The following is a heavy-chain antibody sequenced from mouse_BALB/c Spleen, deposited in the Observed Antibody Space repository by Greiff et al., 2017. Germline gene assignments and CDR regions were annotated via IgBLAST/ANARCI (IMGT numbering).Heavy chain of an antibody. J-gene: IGHJ2*01. CDR1: GYSITSDYA. D-gene: IGHD3-1*01. CDR2: ISYSGST. CDR3: ARKGPGDYFDY. V-gene: IGHV3-2*02. Sequence: EVMLVESGPGLVKPSQSLSLTCTVTGYSITSDYAWNWIRQFPGNKLEWMGYISYSGSTSYNPSLKSRISITRDTSKNQFFLQLNSVTTEDTATYYCARKGPGDYFDYWGQGTTLTVSS.